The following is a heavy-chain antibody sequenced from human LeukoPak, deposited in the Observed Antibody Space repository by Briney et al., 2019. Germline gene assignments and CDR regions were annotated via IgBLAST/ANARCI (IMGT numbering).Heavy chain of an antibody. J-gene: IGHJ6*02. CDR2: ISGSGGST. CDR3: AKGEYYGSGRPGYGMDV. CDR1: GFTFSNYV. D-gene: IGHD3-10*01. Sequence: GGALRLSCAASGFTFSNYVMSWVRQAQGQGLEWVSAISGSGGSTYYADSSKGRFTVFTDNSKHTLYLQINSLRAEDTAGYYCAKGEYYGSGRPGYGMDVWGQGTTVTVSS. V-gene: IGHV3-23*01.